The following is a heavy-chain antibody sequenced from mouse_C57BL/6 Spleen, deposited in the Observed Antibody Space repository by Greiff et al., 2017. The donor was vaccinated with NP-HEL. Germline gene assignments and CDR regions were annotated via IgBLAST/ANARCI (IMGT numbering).Heavy chain of an antibody. CDR2: INPSSGYT. CDR1: GYTFTSYW. Sequence: VQLQQSGAELAKPGASVKLSCKASGYTFTSYWMHWVKQRPGQGLEWIGYINPSSGYTKYNQKFKDKATLTADKSSSTAYMQLSSLTYEDSAVYYCARDYYGSRPYFDVWGTGTTVTVSS. CDR3: ARDYYGSRPYFDV. D-gene: IGHD1-1*01. J-gene: IGHJ1*03. V-gene: IGHV1-7*01.